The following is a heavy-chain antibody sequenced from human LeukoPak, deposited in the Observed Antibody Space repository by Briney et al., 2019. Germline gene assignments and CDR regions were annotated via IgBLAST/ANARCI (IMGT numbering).Heavy chain of an antibody. J-gene: IGHJ6*03. CDR3: ARVYELREEDYYYYYMDV. CDR1: GFTFTNAW. D-gene: IGHD5/OR15-5a*01. Sequence: GGSLRLSCEASGFTFTNAWMNWVRQAPGKGLEWVSGINWNGGSTGYADSVKGRFTISRDNAKNSLYLQMNSLRAEDTALYYCARVYELREEDYYYYYMDVWGKGTTVTVSS. CDR2: INWNGGST. V-gene: IGHV3-20*04.